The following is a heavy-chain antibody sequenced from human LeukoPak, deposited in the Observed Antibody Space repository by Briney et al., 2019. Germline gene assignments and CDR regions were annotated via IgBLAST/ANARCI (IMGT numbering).Heavy chain of an antibody. J-gene: IGHJ5*02. CDR2: VYTSGST. Sequence: SETLSLTCTVSGGSISGYYWSWIRQPAGKGLEWIGRVYTSGSTNYNSSLKSRVTMSIDTSKNQFSLNLSSVTAADTAVYYCAKSPSGRGGYNWFDPWGQGTLVTVSS. CDR1: GGSISGYY. CDR3: AKSPSGRGGYNWFDP. D-gene: IGHD3-16*01. V-gene: IGHV4-4*07.